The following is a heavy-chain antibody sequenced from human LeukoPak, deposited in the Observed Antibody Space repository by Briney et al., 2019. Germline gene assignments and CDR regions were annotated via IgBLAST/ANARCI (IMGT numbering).Heavy chain of an antibody. D-gene: IGHD3-3*01. CDR1: GFTFSSYA. J-gene: IGHJ4*02. V-gene: IGHV3-23*01. Sequence: GGSLRLSCAASGFTFSSYAMSWVRQAPGKGLEWVSAISGSGGSTYYADSVKGRFTISRDNSKNTLYLQMNSLRAEDTAVYYCAKGTTIFGVVTYDYWGQGTLVAVSS. CDR2: ISGSGGST. CDR3: AKGTTIFGVVTYDY.